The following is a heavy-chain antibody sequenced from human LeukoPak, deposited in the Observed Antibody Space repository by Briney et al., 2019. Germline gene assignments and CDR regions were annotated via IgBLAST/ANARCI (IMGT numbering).Heavy chain of an antibody. J-gene: IGHJ5*02. CDR3: ARDHRQYYDFWSGYYSGYNWFDP. CDR1: GGSISSYY. CDR2: IYTSGST. V-gene: IGHV4-4*07. D-gene: IGHD3-3*01. Sequence: SETLSLTCTVSGGSISSYYWSWTRQPAGKGLEWIGRIYTSGSTNYNPSLKSRVTMSVDTSKNQFSLKLSSVTAADTAVYYCARDHRQYYDFWSGYYSGYNWFDPWAREPWSPSPQ.